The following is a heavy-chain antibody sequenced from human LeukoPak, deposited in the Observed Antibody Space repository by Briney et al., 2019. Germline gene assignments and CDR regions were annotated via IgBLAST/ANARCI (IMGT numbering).Heavy chain of an antibody. CDR2: IIPIFGTA. J-gene: IGHJ4*02. D-gene: IGHD6-6*01. Sequence: GASVKVSCKASGYTFTSYAMNWVRQAPGQGLEWMGGIIPIFGTANYAQKFQGRVTITADKSTSTAYMELSSLRSEDTAVYYCAREYITSSGLSYYFDYWGQGTLVTVSS. CDR1: GYTFTSYA. CDR3: AREYITSSGLSYYFDY. V-gene: IGHV1-69*06.